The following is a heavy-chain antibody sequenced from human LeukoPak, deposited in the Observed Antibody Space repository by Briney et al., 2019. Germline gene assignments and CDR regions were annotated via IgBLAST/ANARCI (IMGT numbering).Heavy chain of an antibody. J-gene: IGHJ4*02. D-gene: IGHD3-3*01. V-gene: IGHV1-69*13. CDR1: GGTFSSYA. CDR3: ARGYYDFWSGYRPFDS. Sequence: GASVKVSCKASGGTFSSYAISWVRQAPGQGLEWMGGIIPIFGTANYAQKFQGRVTITADESTSTAYMELSSLRSEDTAVYYCARGYYDFWSGYRPFDSWGQGTLVTVSS. CDR2: IIPIFGTA.